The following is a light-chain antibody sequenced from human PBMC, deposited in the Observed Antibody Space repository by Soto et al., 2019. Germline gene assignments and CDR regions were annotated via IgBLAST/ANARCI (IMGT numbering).Light chain of an antibody. Sequence: PGERATLSCRASQSVSSNYLAWYQQKPGQAPRLLIYGASSRATDIPDRFSGSGSGTDFTLTITGLEPEDFAVYYCQQYSSSPRTFGQGTKVEIK. CDR1: QSVSSNY. CDR3: QQYSSSPRT. V-gene: IGKV3-20*01. CDR2: GAS. J-gene: IGKJ1*01.